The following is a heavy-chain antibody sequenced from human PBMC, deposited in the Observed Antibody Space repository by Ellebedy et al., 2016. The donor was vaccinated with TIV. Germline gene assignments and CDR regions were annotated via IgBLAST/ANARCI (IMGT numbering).Heavy chain of an antibody. V-gene: IGHV4-4*02. J-gene: IGHJ4*02. Sequence: MPSETLSLTCAVSGGSISSSNWWSWVRQPPGKGLAWIGEIYHSGSTNYNPSLKSRVTISVDKSKNQFSLKLSSVTAADTAVDYCARHRRYYYDSSGYNHLDYWGQGTLVTVSS. CDR1: GGSISSSNW. CDR3: ARHRRYYYDSSGYNHLDY. CDR2: IYHSGST. D-gene: IGHD3-22*01.